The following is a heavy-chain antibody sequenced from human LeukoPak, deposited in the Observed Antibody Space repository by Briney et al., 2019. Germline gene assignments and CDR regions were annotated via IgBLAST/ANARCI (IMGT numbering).Heavy chain of an antibody. J-gene: IGHJ4*02. Sequence: PGGSLRLSCTASGFTFSSYAMSWVRQAPGKGLEWVSHIDSSGDSTLYADSVKGRFTISRDNSKNTLYLQMSSLRADDTAVYYCAKRRGSRYFDWPFDYWGQGTLVTVSS. CDR1: GFTFSSYA. CDR2: IDSSGDST. D-gene: IGHD3-9*01. CDR3: AKRRGSRYFDWPFDY. V-gene: IGHV3-23*01.